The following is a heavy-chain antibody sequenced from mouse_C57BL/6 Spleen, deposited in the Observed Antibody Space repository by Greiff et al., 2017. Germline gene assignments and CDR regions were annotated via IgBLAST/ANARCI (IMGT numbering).Heavy chain of an antibody. Sequence: VKVVESGAELVKPGASVKISCKASGYAFSSYWMNWVKQRPGKGLEWIGQIYPGDGDTNYNGKFKGKATLTAAKSSSTAYMQLSSLTSEDSAVYFCARGYGSSYFDYWGQGTTLTVSS. V-gene: IGHV1-80*01. D-gene: IGHD1-1*01. CDR3: ARGYGSSYFDY. CDR2: IYPGDGDT. J-gene: IGHJ2*01. CDR1: GYAFSSYW.